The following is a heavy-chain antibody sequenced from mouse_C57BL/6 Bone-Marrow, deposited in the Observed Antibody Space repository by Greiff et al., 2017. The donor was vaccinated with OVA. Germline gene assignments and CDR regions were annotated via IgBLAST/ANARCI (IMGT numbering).Heavy chain of an antibody. J-gene: IGHJ1*03. CDR3: TRALTVITTVVDWYFDV. CDR2: IRNKANNHAT. D-gene: IGHD1-1*01. CDR1: GFTFSDAW. Sequence: EVMLVESGGGLVQPGGSMKLSCAASGFTFSDAWMDWVRQSPEKGLEWVAEIRNKANNHATYYAESVKGRFTISRDDSKSSVYLQMNSLRAEDTGIYYCTRALTVITTVVDWYFDVWGTGTTVTVSS. V-gene: IGHV6-6*01.